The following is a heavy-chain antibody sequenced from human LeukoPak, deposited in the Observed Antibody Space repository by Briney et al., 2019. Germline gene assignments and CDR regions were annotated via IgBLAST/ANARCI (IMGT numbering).Heavy chain of an antibody. CDR1: GYTCTGYY. CDR3: ARDRIYCSGGSCYHGAFDI. CDR2: INPSGGST. Sequence: ASVKVSCKASGYTCTGYYMHWVRQAPGQGLEWMGIINPSGGSTSYAQKFQGRVTMTRDMSTSTVYMELSSLRSEDTAVYYCARDRIYCSGGSCYHGAFDIWGQGTMVTVSS. V-gene: IGHV1-46*01. J-gene: IGHJ3*02. D-gene: IGHD2-15*01.